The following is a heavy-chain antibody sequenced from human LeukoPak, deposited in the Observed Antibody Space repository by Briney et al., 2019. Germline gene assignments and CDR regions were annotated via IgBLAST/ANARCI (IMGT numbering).Heavy chain of an antibody. J-gene: IGHJ5*02. V-gene: IGHV1-2*04. D-gene: IGHD6-13*01. CDR3: ARLRSSWEANWFDP. CDR1: GGTFNIYA. CDR2: INPNSGGT. Sequence: ASVKVSCEASGGTFNIYAFIWVRQAPGQGLEWMGWINPNSGGTNYAQKFQGWVTMTRDTSISTAYMELSRLRSDDTAMYYCARLRSSWEANWFDPWGQGTLVTVSS.